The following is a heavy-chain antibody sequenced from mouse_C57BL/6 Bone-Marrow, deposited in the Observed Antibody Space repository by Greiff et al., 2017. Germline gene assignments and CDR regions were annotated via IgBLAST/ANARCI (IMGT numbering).Heavy chain of an antibody. D-gene: IGHD1-1*01. Sequence: EVQLQQSGAELVRPGASVKLSCTASGFNIKDDYMHWVKQRPEQGLEWIGWIDPETGDTEYASKFQGKATITADTSSNTAYLQLSSLTSEDTAVYYCTTGVTTVAYYYAMDYWGQGTSVTVSS. V-gene: IGHV14-4*01. CDR1: GFNIKDDY. J-gene: IGHJ4*01. CDR3: TTGVTTVAYYYAMDY. CDR2: IDPETGDT.